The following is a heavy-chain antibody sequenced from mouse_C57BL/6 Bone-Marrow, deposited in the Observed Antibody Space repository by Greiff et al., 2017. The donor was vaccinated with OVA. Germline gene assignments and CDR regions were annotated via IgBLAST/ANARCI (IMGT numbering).Heavy chain of an antibody. J-gene: IGHJ3*01. Sequence: VHVKQSGAELVRPGASVKLSCTASGFNIKDYYMHWVKQRPEQGLEWIGRIDPEDADTEYAPKFQGKATMTADTSSNTAYLQLSSLTSEDTAVYYCTLIYYYGSLTYWGQGTLVTVSA. CDR2: IDPEDADT. D-gene: IGHD1-1*01. V-gene: IGHV14-1*01. CDR1: GFNIKDYY. CDR3: TLIYYYGSLTY.